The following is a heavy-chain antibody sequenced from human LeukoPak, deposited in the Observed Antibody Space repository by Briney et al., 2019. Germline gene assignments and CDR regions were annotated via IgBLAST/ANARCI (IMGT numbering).Heavy chain of an antibody. CDR2: IYHSGST. Sequence: PSETLSLTCTVSGYSISSGYYWGWIRQPPGKGLEWIGTIYHSGSTYYNPSLKSRLTISVDTSKNQFSLKLSSVTAADTAVYYCARGGDGSGWYRVDHWGQGTLVTVSS. CDR1: GYSISSGYY. D-gene: IGHD6-19*01. V-gene: IGHV4-38-2*02. J-gene: IGHJ4*02. CDR3: ARGGDGSGWYRVDH.